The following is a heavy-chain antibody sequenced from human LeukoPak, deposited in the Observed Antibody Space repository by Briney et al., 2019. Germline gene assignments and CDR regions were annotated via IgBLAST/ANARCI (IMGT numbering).Heavy chain of an antibody. CDR2: IYYSGSS. D-gene: IGHD6-19*01. J-gene: IGHJ1*01. CDR1: GGSISSYY. CDR3: ARLGIAVAGTRYLQH. V-gene: IGHV4-59*01. Sequence: SEALSLTCTVSGGSISSYYWSWIRQPPGKGPEWIGYIYYSGSSNYNPSLKSRVTISVDTSKNQFSLKLSSVTAADTAMYYCARLGIAVAGTRYLQHWGQGTLVTVSS.